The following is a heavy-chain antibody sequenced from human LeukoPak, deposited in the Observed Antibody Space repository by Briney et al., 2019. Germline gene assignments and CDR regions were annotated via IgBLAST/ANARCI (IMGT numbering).Heavy chain of an antibody. CDR1: GFTFGDYA. V-gene: IGHV3-9*01. D-gene: IGHD3-22*01. CDR2: ISWNSGSI. J-gene: IGHJ4*02. CDR3: AKDSNYYDSSGYFDY. Sequence: PGRSLRLSCAASGFTFGDYAMHWVRQAPGKGLEWVSGISWNSGSIGYADSVKGRFTISRDNAKNSLYLQMNSLRAEDTALYYCAKDSNYYDSSGYFDYWGQGTLVTVSS.